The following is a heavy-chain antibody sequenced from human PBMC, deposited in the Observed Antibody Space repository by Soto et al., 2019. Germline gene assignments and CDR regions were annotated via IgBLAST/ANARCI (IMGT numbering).Heavy chain of an antibody. CDR3: ARGRGSGGSCLSV. V-gene: IGHV4-59*01. Sequence: SETLSLTCTVSGGSISSYYWTWIRQSPGKGLEWIGYTFHSASTTYNPSFKSRVTISVDTSKEQFSLRLTSVTAADTAVYYCARGRGSGGSCLSVWGIGTTVTVSS. D-gene: IGHD2-15*01. CDR1: GGSISSYY. CDR2: TFHSAST. J-gene: IGHJ6*04.